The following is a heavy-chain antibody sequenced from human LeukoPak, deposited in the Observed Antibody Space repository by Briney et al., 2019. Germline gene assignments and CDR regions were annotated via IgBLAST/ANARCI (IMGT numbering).Heavy chain of an antibody. Sequence: PGGSLRLSCAASGFTFSSYGMHWVRQAPGKGLEWVAVISNDGSKEYYADSVKGRFTISRDNSKNTLYLQMNSLRAEDTAVYYCAKEYSSGYSEYFQHWGQGTLVTVSS. CDR3: AKEYSSGYSEYFQH. D-gene: IGHD6-19*01. V-gene: IGHV3-30*18. CDR2: ISNDGSKE. CDR1: GFTFSSYG. J-gene: IGHJ1*01.